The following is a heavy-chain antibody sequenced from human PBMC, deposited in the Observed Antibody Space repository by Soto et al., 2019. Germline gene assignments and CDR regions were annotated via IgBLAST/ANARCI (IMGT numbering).Heavy chain of an antibody. J-gene: IGHJ4*02. CDR3: ARGVVPASYGGLSDY. D-gene: IGHD4-17*01. Sequence: SVKVSCKASGGTFSSYAISWVRQAPGQGLEWMGGIIPIFGTANYAQKFQGRVTITADESTSTAYMELSSLRSEDTAVYYCARGVVPASYGGLSDYWGQGTLVTVSS. CDR1: GGTFSSYA. V-gene: IGHV1-69*13. CDR2: IIPIFGTA.